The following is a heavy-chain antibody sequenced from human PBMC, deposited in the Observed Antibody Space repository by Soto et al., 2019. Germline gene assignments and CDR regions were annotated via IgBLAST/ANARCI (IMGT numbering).Heavy chain of an antibody. V-gene: IGHV3-7*01. CDR1: GFAFSGYW. CDR3: ARDGGDYIWGSYHPRFDY. CDR2: IKQDGSEK. Sequence: HPGGSQRLSCAASGFAFSGYWMSWVRQAPGKGLEWVANIKQDGSEKYYVDSVKGRFTISRDNAKNSLYLQMNSLRAEDTAVYYCARDGGDYIWGSYHPRFDYWGQGTLVTVSS. J-gene: IGHJ4*02. D-gene: IGHD3-16*02.